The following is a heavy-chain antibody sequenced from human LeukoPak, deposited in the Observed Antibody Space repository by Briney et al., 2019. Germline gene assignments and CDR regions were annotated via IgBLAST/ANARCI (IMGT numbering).Heavy chain of an antibody. CDR1: GYTFTSYG. J-gene: IGHJ4*02. CDR2: ISAYNGNT. CDR3: ARDWYYDSSGYYDY. V-gene: IGHV1-18*01. Sequence: VASVKVSCKASGYTFTSYGISWVRQAPGQGLEWMGWISAYNGNTNYAQKLQGRVTMTTDTSTSTAYMELRSLRSDDTAVYYCARDWYYDSSGYYDYWGQGTLVTVSS. D-gene: IGHD3-22*01.